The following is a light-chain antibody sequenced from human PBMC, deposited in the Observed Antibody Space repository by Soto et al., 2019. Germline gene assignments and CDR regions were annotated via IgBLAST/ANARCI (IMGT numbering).Light chain of an antibody. CDR3: QQSYSTPWT. J-gene: IGKJ1*01. CDR1: QSISSY. CDR2: AAS. Sequence: DIQMTQSPSSLSASVGDRVTITCRASQSISSYLNWYQQKPGKAPKLLIYAASILESGVPSRFRDSGSGTDFTLTISSLQPEDFATYYCQQSYSTPWTFGQGTKVEIK. V-gene: IGKV1-39*01.